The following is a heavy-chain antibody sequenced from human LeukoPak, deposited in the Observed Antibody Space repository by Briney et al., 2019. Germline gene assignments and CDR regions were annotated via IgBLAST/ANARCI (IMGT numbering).Heavy chain of an antibody. V-gene: IGHV3-33*06. J-gene: IGHJ4*02. Sequence: GSSLRLSCAASGFPFSGSGMPWVRQAPGKGLEWVAVIWYDGSHQYYADSVKGRFTISRDNSKNTLDLQMNSLRVEDTAVYFCAKDKDTPATAQPQRGYFESWGQGTLVTVSS. D-gene: IGHD2-15*01. CDR2: IWYDGSHQ. CDR1: GFPFSGSG. CDR3: AKDKDTPATAQPQRGYFES.